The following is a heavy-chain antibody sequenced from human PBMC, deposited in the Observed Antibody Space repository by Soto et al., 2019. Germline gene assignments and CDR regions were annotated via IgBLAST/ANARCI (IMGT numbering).Heavy chain of an antibody. D-gene: IGHD6-13*01. CDR3: ANSHSSWIFDY. CDR1: GGTFRSYA. V-gene: IGHV1-69*13. Sequence: ASVKVSCKASGGTFRSYALRWVRQAPGQGLEWMGGIIPIFGTANYAQKFQGRATITADESTSTAYMELSSRRSEDTAVYYCANSHSSWIFDYWGQGTLVTVSS. J-gene: IGHJ4*02. CDR2: IIPIFGTA.